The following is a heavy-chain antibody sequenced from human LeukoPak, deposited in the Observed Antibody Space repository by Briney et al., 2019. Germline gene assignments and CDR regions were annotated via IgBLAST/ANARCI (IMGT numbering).Heavy chain of an antibody. D-gene: IGHD2-2*01. CDR3: ARGPPAATAGVYFDY. CDR2: ISAYNGNT. Sequence: ASVKVSCKASGYTFTSYGISWVRQAPGQGLEWMGWISAYNGNTNYAQKLQGRVTMTTDTSTSTAYMELRSLRSDDTAVYYCARGPPAATAGVYFDYWGQGTLVTVSS. V-gene: IGHV1-18*01. J-gene: IGHJ4*02. CDR1: GYTFTSYG.